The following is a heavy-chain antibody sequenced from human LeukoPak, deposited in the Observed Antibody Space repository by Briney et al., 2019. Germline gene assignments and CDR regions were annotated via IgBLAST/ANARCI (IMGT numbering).Heavy chain of an antibody. CDR1: GGSISSGSYY. D-gene: IGHD5-18*01. V-gene: IGHV4-61*02. Sequence: SETLSLTCTVSGGSISSGSYYWSWIRQPAGKGLEWIGRIYTSGSTNYNPSLKSRVTISVDTSKNQFSLKLSSVTAADTAVYYCARASGYSYGSFDYWGQGTLVTVSS. J-gene: IGHJ4*02. CDR2: IYTSGST. CDR3: ARASGYSYGSFDY.